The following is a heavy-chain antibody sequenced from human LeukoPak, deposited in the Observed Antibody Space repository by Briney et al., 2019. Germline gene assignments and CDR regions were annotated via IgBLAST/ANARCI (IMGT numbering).Heavy chain of an antibody. CDR1: GYTFTNYW. CDR2: IWPSDSDT. V-gene: IGHV5-51*01. D-gene: IGHD1-26*01. Sequence: GESLRISCKGSGYTFTNYWIGWVRQMPGKGLEWMGIIWPSDSDTRYSPSFQGQVTISADKSISTAYLQWSSLKASDTAIYFCARRISGYYIDYWGQGTLVSVSS. J-gene: IGHJ4*02. CDR3: ARRISGYYIDY.